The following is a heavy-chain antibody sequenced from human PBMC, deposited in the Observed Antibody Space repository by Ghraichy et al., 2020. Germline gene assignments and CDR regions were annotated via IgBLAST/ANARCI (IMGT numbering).Heavy chain of an antibody. CDR3: AKDPPVVMVKDYGMDV. CDR1: GFTFSSYA. V-gene: IGHV3-23*01. CDR2: ISGSGGST. Sequence: GGSLRLSCAASGFTFSSYAMSWVRQAPGEGLEWVSAISGSGGSTYYADSVKGRFTISRDNSKNTLYLQMNSLRAEDTAVYYCAKDPPVVMVKDYGMDVWGQGTTVTFSS. D-gene: IGHD5-18*01. J-gene: IGHJ6*02.